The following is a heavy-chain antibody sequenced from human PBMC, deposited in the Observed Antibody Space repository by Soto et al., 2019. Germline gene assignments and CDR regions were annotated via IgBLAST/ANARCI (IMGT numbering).Heavy chain of an antibody. CDR3: ARGGDYYDSSGYYSDAFDI. V-gene: IGHV1-18*01. Sequence: QVQLVQSGAEVKKPGASVKGSCKASGYTFTSYGISWVRQAPGQGLERLGWISAYNGNTNYAQKLQGRVTMTTDTAPSKAYMGLMRLRCDVTAVYYCARGGDYYDSSGYYSDAFDIWGQGTMVTVSS. J-gene: IGHJ3*02. CDR1: GYTFTSYG. CDR2: ISAYNGNT. D-gene: IGHD3-22*01.